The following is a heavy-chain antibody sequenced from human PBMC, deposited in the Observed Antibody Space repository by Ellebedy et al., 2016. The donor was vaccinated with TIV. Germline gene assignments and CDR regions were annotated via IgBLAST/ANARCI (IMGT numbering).Heavy chain of an antibody. D-gene: IGHD3-3*01. J-gene: IGHJ6*02. V-gene: IGHV5-51*01. CDR2: IYPGDSDT. CDR3: ARLLSPTSYRALRFLEYGMDV. Sequence: GESLKISCKGSGYSFTSYWIGWVRQMPGKGLEWMGIIYPGDSDTRYSPSFQGQVTIPADKSISTAYLQWSSLKASDTAMYYCARLLSPTSYRALRFLEYGMDVWGQGTTVTVSS. CDR1: GYSFTSYW.